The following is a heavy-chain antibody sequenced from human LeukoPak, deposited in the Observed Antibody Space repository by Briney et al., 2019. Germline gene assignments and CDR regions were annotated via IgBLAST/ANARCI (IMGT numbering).Heavy chain of an antibody. Sequence: QSGGSLRLSCAASGFTFSSYAMSWVRQAPGKGLEWVSAISGSGGSTYSADSVQDRFNISRDNSKNTLYLQMNSLRREDTALYYCAKGEVAVVAASPEYWGQGTLVTVSS. CDR3: AKGEVAVVAASPEY. J-gene: IGHJ4*02. D-gene: IGHD2-15*01. V-gene: IGHV3-23*01. CDR1: GFTFSSYA. CDR2: ISGSGGST.